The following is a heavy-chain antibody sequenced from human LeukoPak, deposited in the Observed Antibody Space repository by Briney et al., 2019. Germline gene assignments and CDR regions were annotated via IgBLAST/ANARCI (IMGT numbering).Heavy chain of an antibody. CDR1: GGSISSSNW. CDR3: VRCGFDWPPGFAFDI. J-gene: IGHJ3*02. V-gene: IGHV4-4*02. D-gene: IGHD3-9*01. CDR2: IYHSGST. Sequence: PSETLSLTCAVSGGSISSSNWWSWVRQPPGKGLEWIGEIYHSGSTNYNPSLKSRVTISVDKSKNQFSLKLSSVTAADTAVYYCVRCGFDWPPGFAFDIWGQGTMVTVSS.